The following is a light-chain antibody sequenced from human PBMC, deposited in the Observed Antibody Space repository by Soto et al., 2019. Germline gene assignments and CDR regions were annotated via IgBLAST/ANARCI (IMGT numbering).Light chain of an antibody. CDR2: AAS. Sequence: DIQLTQSPSFLSASVGDRVTITCRASQGISSYLAGYQQKPGKAPKLLIYAASTLQSGVPSRFSGSGSGTEFTLTISSLQPEDFATYYCQQLNTYPETFGQGTKVDIK. V-gene: IGKV1-9*01. J-gene: IGKJ1*01. CDR3: QQLNTYPET. CDR1: QGISSY.